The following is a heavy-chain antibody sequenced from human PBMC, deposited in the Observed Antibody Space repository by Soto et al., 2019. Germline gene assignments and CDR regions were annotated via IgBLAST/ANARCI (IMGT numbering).Heavy chain of an antibody. J-gene: IGHJ4*02. CDR2: IYKSATT. CDR3: ARSLPLRYADY. Sequence: SETLSLTCSVSGDSISNLDYFWAWIRQPPGQALEYIGYIYKSATTYYNPSFESRVAISVDTSKNQFSLKLTSVTAADTAVYYCARSLPLRYADYWGQGTLVTVSS. D-gene: IGHD3-9*01. CDR1: GDSISNLDYF. V-gene: IGHV4-30-4*01.